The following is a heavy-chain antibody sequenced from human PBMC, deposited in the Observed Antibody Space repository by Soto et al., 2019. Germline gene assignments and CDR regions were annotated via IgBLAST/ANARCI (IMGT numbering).Heavy chain of an antibody. CDR1: GGSISSGGYY. J-gene: IGHJ4*02. V-gene: IGHV4-31*03. CDR3: ARGIAAAGYFDD. D-gene: IGHD6-13*01. Sequence: SETLSLTCTFSGGSISSGGYYWSWIRQHPGKGLEWIGYIYYSGSTYYNPSLKSRVTISVDTSKNQFSLKLSSVTAADTAVYYCARGIAAAGYFDDWGQGTLVTVSS. CDR2: IYYSGST.